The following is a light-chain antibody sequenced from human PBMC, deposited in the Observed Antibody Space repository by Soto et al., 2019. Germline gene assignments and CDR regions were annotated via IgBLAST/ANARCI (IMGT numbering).Light chain of an antibody. CDR2: RNN. Sequence: QSVLTQPPSASGAPGQRVTISCSGSSSNIGSNYVYWYQQLPGTAPKLLIYRNNQRRSGVPDRFSGSKSGTSVSLAISGLRSEDEADYYCAAWDDSLSSVLFGGGTKVTVL. V-gene: IGLV1-47*01. J-gene: IGLJ2*01. CDR3: AAWDDSLSSVL. CDR1: SSNIGSNY.